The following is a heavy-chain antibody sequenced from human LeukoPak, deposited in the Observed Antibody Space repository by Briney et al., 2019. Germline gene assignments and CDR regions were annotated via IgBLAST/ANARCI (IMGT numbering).Heavy chain of an antibody. CDR3: ARDYTIFGVVPEYYFDY. CDR1: GYTFTGYY. D-gene: IGHD3-3*01. Sequence: ASVKVSCKASGYTFTGYYMHWVRQAPGQGLEWMGWINPNSGGTNYAQKFQGRVTMTRDTSISTAYMELSRLRSDDTAVHYCARDYTIFGVVPEYYFDYWGHGTLVTVSS. CDR2: INPNSGGT. V-gene: IGHV1-2*02. J-gene: IGHJ4*01.